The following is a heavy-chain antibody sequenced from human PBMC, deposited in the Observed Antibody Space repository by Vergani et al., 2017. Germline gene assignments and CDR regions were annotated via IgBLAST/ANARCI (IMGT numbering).Heavy chain of an antibody. D-gene: IGHD3-22*01. CDR1: GYTFTSYY. V-gene: IGHV1-46*03. CDR2: INPSGGST. CDR3: ATYDSSGYVDY. J-gene: IGHJ4*02. Sequence: QVQLVQSGAEVKKPGASVKVSCKASGYTFTSYYMHWVRQAPGQGLEWMGIINPSGGSTSYAQKFQGRVTMTRDTSTSTVYMELSSLRSDDTAVYYCATYDSSGYVDYWGQGTLVTVSS.